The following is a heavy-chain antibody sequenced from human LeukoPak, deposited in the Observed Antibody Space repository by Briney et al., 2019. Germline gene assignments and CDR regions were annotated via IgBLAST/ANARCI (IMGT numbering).Heavy chain of an antibody. D-gene: IGHD6-6*01. Sequence: GGSLRLSCAASGFTFSSYWMSWVRQAPGKGLEWVANIKKDGSEKYYVDSVKGRFTISRDNAKNTLYLQMNSLRAEDTAVYYCARPLSGYSSSLGYWGQGTLVTVSS. CDR3: ARPLSGYSSSLGY. V-gene: IGHV3-7*01. CDR1: GFTFSSYW. CDR2: IKKDGSEK. J-gene: IGHJ4*02.